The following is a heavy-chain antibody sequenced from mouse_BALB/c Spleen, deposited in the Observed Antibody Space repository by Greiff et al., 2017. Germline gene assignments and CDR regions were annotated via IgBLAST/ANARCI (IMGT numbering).Heavy chain of an antibody. D-gene: IGHD2-2*01. CDR2: ISDGGSYT. Sequence: DVKLVESGGGLVKPGGSLKLSCAASGFTFSDYYMYWVRQTPEKRLEWVATISDGGSYTYYPDSVKGRFTISRDNAKNNLYLQMSSLKSEDTAMYYCARSYGFYAMDYWGQGTSVTVSS. J-gene: IGHJ4*01. V-gene: IGHV5-4*02. CDR3: ARSYGFYAMDY. CDR1: GFTFSDYY.